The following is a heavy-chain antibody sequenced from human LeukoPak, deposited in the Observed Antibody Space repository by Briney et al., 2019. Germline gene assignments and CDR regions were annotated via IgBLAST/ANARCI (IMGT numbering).Heavy chain of an antibody. CDR2: ISGSGGST. D-gene: IGHD4-11*01. J-gene: IGHJ4*02. CDR1: GFTFSSYG. CDR3: AKVGLTVTTILDYFAY. Sequence: GGSLRLSCAASGFTFSSYGMSWVRQAPGKGLEWVSAISGSGGSTYYADSVKGRFTISRDNSKNTLYLQMNSLRAEDTAVYYCAKVGLTVTTILDYFAYWGQGTLVTVSS. V-gene: IGHV3-23*01.